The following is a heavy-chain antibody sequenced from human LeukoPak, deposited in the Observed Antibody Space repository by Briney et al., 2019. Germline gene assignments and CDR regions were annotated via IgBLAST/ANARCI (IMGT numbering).Heavy chain of an antibody. Sequence: ASVKVSCKASGYTFTDYYIHWVRQAPGQGLEWMGWINPNSGDSGGTKYAQKFQGRVTMTRETSSRTVYMELSRLTSDDTAAYYCAREMYTSAWYGYWGQGTLVTVSS. J-gene: IGHJ4*02. CDR3: AREMYTSAWYGY. CDR2: INPNSGDSGGT. V-gene: IGHV1-2*02. D-gene: IGHD6-19*01. CDR1: GYTFTDYY.